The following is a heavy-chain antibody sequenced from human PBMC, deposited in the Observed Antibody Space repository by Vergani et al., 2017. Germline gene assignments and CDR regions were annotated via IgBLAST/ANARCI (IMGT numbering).Heavy chain of an antibody. Sequence: QVQLQQWGAGVVKPSGTLSLTCAVFGESFSSFYWSWIRQPPGKGLEWIGEINNDGHTNYNPSLESRVTVSRDTAKNQFSLNLMSVTAADTAMYYCARSRYDSSGFSTIFRYWGQGTRVTVS. D-gene: IGHD3-22*01. CDR2: INNDGHT. J-gene: IGHJ4*02. V-gene: IGHV4-34*02. CDR3: ARSRYDSSGFSTIFRY. CDR1: GESFSSFY.